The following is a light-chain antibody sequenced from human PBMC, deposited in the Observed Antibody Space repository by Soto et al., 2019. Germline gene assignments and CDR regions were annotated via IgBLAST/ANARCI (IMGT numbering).Light chain of an antibody. J-gene: IGKJ3*01. CDR1: QTVTSW. V-gene: IGKV1-5*03. CDR2: KAS. CDR3: QQYNSYSLFS. Sequence: DIQMTQSPSTLSASVGDTVTITCRASQTVTSWLAWYQQKPGKAPKLLIYKASNLQSGVPSRFSGSGSGTEFTLTISCLQPDDVATYYCQQYNSYSLFSFGPGTKVDIK.